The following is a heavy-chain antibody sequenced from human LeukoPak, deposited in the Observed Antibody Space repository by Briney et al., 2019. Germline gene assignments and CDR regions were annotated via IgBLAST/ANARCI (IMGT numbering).Heavy chain of an antibody. J-gene: IGHJ4*02. CDR3: ALWGYFDSSGRHF. CDR1: GDSISSYY. D-gene: IGHD3-22*01. Sequence: SETLCLTCTVSGDSISSYYWSWIRQPAGKGLEWIGRIYTSGSTNYNPSLKSRVTISADTSKNQFSLNLNSVTAADTAVYYCALWGYFDSSGRHFWGQGTLVTVSS. CDR2: IYTSGST. V-gene: IGHV4-4*07.